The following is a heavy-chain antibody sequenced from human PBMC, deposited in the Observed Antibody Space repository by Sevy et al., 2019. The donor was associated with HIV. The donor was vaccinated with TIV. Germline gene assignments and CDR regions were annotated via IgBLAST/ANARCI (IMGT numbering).Heavy chain of an antibody. V-gene: IGHV1-8*03. CDR3: ARDSDYGGNGAYDI. J-gene: IGHJ3*02. CDR2: MNPNSGNT. CDR1: GYTFTSRA. Sequence: ASVKVSCKASGYTFTSRAINWVRQATGEGLEWMGRMNPNSGNTGYAQKFHNRVTITRNTSIRTAYMELSSLRPEDTAVYYCARDSDYGGNGAYDIWGQGTMVTVSS. D-gene: IGHD4-17*01.